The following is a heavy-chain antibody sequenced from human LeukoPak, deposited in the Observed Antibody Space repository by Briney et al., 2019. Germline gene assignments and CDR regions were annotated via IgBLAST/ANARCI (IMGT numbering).Heavy chain of an antibody. J-gene: IGHJ4*02. CDR1: GGSISSYY. V-gene: IGHV4-59*01. Sequence: KPSETLSLTCTVSGGSISSYYWSRIRQPPGKGLEWIGYIYYSGSTNYNPSLKSRVTISVDTSKNQFSLKLSSVTAADTAVYYCARGAVYFDYWGQGTLVTVSS. CDR2: IYYSGST. CDR3: ARGAVYFDY.